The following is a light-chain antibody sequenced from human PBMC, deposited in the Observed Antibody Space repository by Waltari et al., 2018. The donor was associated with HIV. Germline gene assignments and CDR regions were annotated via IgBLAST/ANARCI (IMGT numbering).Light chain of an antibody. V-gene: IGLV1-47*01. CDR3: ATWDDSLSGLWV. Sequence: QSVLTQPPSASGTPGQRVTISCSGSSSNIGRNYVYWYQQLPGTAPKLLIYRNKQRPSGVPDRFSGSKSGTSASLAISGLRSEDEADYYCATWDDSLSGLWVFGGGTKLTVL. J-gene: IGLJ3*02. CDR2: RNK. CDR1: SSNIGRNY.